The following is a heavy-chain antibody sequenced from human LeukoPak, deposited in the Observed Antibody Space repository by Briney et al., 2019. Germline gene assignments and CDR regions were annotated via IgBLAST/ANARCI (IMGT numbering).Heavy chain of an antibody. Sequence: ASVKVSCKASGGTFSSYAISWVRQAPGQGLEWMGGIIPIFGTANYAQKFQGRVTITTDESTSTAYMELSSLRSEDTAVYYCARAQYSSSWTPYYYMDVWGKGTTVTVSS. CDR1: GGTFSSYA. CDR2: IIPIFGTA. D-gene: IGHD6-13*01. J-gene: IGHJ6*03. CDR3: ARAQYSSSWTPYYYMDV. V-gene: IGHV1-69*05.